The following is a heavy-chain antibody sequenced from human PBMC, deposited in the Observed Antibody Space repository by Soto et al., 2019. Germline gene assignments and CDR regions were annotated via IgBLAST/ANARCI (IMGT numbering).Heavy chain of an antibody. CDR2: IHWDDEK. Sequence: QITLKGSGPTLVIPTQTLTLTCTFSGFSLNTRGVGVGWIRQPPGKALEWVGLIHWDDEKRYSPSLRNTLTITKYPSNNQVVLIMTHMDPPDTATYYCAYRPIVLGSGWNFDFWGQGILVTVSS. CDR3: AYRPIVLGSGWNFDF. CDR1: GFSLNTRGVG. D-gene: IGHD6-19*01. J-gene: IGHJ4*02. V-gene: IGHV2-5*02.